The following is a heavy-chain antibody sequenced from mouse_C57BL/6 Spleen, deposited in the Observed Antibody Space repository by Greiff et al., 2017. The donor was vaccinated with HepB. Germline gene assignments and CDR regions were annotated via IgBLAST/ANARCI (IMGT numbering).Heavy chain of an antibody. Sequence: EVKLMESGGGLVKPGGSLKLSCAASGFTFSSYAMSWVRQTPEKRLEWVATISDGGSYTYYPDNVKGRFTISRDNAKNNLYLQMSHLKSEDTAMYYCAREGDYDGTPFDYWGQGTTLTVSS. CDR3: AREGDYDGTPFDY. J-gene: IGHJ2*01. CDR1: GFTFSSYA. V-gene: IGHV5-4*01. D-gene: IGHD2-4*01. CDR2: ISDGGSYT.